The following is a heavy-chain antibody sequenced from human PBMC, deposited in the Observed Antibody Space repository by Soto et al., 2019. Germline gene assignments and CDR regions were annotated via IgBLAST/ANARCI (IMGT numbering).Heavy chain of an antibody. CDR2: ISDSGDRT. Sequence: PGGSLRLSCEASGFTVSMSAMNWVRQAPGKGLEWVSYISDSGDRTYYADSVKGRFTISRDRSKNTVSLQMNSLRAEDTAVYYCAKDRGIIVKAGDAFDVWGQGTMVTVSS. CDR3: AKDRGIIVKAGDAFDV. V-gene: IGHV3-23*01. D-gene: IGHD3-16*02. CDR1: GFTVSMSA. J-gene: IGHJ3*01.